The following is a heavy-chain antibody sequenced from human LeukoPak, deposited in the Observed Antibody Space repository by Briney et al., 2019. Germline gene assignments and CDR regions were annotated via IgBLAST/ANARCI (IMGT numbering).Heavy chain of an antibody. D-gene: IGHD7-27*01. V-gene: IGHV4-34*01. CDR3: ARQSPNWGNAFDI. J-gene: IGHJ3*02. CDR1: GGSFSGCY. CDR2: INHSGST. Sequence: SETLSLTCAVYGGSFSGCYWSWIRQPPGKGLEWIGEINHSGSTNYNPSLKSRVTISVDTSKNQFSLKLSSVTAADTAVYYCARQSPNWGNAFDIWGQGTMVTVSS.